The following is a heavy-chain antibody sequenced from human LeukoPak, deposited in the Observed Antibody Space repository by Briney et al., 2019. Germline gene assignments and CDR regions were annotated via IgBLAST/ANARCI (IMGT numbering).Heavy chain of an antibody. CDR3: ATDLAAGYSSSWYSVG. CDR2: IIPIFGTA. CDR1: GGTFSSYA. V-gene: IGHV1-69*01. J-gene: IGHJ4*02. Sequence: ASVKVSCKASGGTFSSYAISWARQAPGQGLEWMGGIIPIFGTANYAQKFQGRVTITADESTSTAYMELSSLRSEDTAVYYCATDLAAGYSSSWYSVGWGQGTLVTVSS. D-gene: IGHD6-13*01.